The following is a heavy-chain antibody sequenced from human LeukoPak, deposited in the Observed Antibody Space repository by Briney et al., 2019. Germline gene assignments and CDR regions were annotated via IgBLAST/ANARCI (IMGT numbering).Heavy chain of an antibody. CDR1: GFTFSSYA. CDR2: ISGSGGST. J-gene: IGHJ4*02. V-gene: IGHV3-23*01. CDR3: AKARGSGGWYLIDY. D-gene: IGHD6-19*01. Sequence: AGGSLRLSCAASGFTFSSYAMSWVRQAPGKGLEWVSAISGSGGSTYYADSVKGRFTISRDTSKNTLYLQINSLRAEDTAVYYCAKARGSGGWYLIDYWGQGTLVTVSS.